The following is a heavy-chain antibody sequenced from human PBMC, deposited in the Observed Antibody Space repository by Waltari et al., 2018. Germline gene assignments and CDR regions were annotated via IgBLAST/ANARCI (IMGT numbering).Heavy chain of an antibody. CDR3: ARPDYDFWSGYSSALHY. Sequence: QVQLQQWGAGLLKPSETLSLTCAVYGGSFSGYYWSWIRQTPGKGLEWIGEINHSGSTNYNPSLKSRVTISVDTSKNQFSLKLSSVTAADTAVYYCARPDYDFWSGYSSALHYWGQGTLVTVSS. D-gene: IGHD3-3*01. CDR1: GGSFSGYY. CDR2: INHSGST. V-gene: IGHV4-34*01. J-gene: IGHJ4*02.